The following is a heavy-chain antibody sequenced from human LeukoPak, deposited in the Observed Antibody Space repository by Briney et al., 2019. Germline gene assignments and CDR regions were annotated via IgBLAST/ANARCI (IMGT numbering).Heavy chain of an antibody. CDR1: GFTFSSYG. D-gene: IGHD6-13*01. V-gene: IGHV3-30*18. J-gene: IGHJ4*02. CDR3: AKDHSSSWYYFDY. Sequence: GGSLRLSCAASGFTFSSYGMHWVRQAPGKGLEWVAVISYDGSNKYYADSVKGRFTISGDNSKNTLYLQMNSLRAEDTAVYYCAKDHSSSWYYFDYWGQGTLVTVSS. CDR2: ISYDGSNK.